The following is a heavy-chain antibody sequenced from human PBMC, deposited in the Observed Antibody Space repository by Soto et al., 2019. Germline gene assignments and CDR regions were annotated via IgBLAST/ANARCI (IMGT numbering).Heavy chain of an antibody. CDR2: IWYDGSNK. CDR1: GFTFSSYG. D-gene: IGHD4-17*01. Sequence: QVQLVESGGGVVQPGRSLRLSCAASGFTFSSYGMHWVRQAPGKGLEWVAVIWYDGSNKYYADSVKGRFTISGDNSKNTLYLQRNSLRAEDTAVYYCARDFELGYGDYWRWALDDWGQGTLVTVS. V-gene: IGHV3-33*01. CDR3: ARDFELGYGDYWRWALDD. J-gene: IGHJ4*02.